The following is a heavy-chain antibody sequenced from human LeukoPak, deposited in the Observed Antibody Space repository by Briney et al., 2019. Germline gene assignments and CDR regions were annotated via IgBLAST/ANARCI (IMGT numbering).Heavy chain of an antibody. CDR2: IYYSGST. D-gene: IGHD6-19*01. Sequence: PSETLSLTCTVSGGSISSSSYYWGWIRQPPGKGLEWIGSIYYSGSTYYNPSLKSRVTISVDTSKNQFSLKLSSVTAADTAVYYCARDRIAVAGNFDYWGQGTLVTVSS. CDR1: GGSISSSSYY. V-gene: IGHV4-39*07. J-gene: IGHJ4*02. CDR3: ARDRIAVAGNFDY.